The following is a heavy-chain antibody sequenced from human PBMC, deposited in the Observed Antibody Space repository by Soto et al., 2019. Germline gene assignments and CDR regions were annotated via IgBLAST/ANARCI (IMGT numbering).Heavy chain of an antibody. CDR3: AGVSGAPIVVVTGWYFDN. D-gene: IGHD3-22*01. CDR1: RAAFSGYN. CDR2: INNSGST. V-gene: IGHV4-34*01. J-gene: IGHJ4*02. Sequence: DPRSLTRAVYRAAFSGYNWIWLRQRPGKGMEWIGEINNSGSTNYNPSLKSRVTISVDTSKNQFSLKLSSVTAADTAMYYCAGVSGAPIVVVTGWYFDNWGQGTLVTVSS.